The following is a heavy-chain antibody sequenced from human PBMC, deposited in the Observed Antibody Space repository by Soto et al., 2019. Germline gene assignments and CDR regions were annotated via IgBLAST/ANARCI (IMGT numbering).Heavy chain of an antibody. Sequence: NPSETLSLTCTVSGGSISSTSYYWGWIRQPPGKGLEWIVSFFNGGTTYFNPSLKSRVTISVDTSKNQFSLRLTSVTAADTAVYYCARHEAIAPLVPYYWGQGTLVTVSS. D-gene: IGHD2-8*02. CDR2: FFNGGTT. CDR1: GGSISSTSYY. J-gene: IGHJ4*02. CDR3: ARHEAIAPLVPYY. V-gene: IGHV4-39*01.